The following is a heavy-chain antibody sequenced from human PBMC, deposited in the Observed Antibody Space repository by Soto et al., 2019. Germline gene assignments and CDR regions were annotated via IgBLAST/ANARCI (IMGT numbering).Heavy chain of an antibody. CDR2: IYHSGST. CDR1: GGSISSGGYS. J-gene: IGHJ2*01. D-gene: IGHD6-13*01. V-gene: IGHV4-30-2*01. Sequence: QLQLQESGSGLVKPSQTLSLTCAVSGGSISSGGYSWSWIRQPPGKGLEWIGYIYHSGSTYYNPSLKSRVTISVDRSKKQFSLKLSSVTAADTAVYYCARALGIAAAGTFWYFDLWGRGTLVTVSS. CDR3: ARALGIAAAGTFWYFDL.